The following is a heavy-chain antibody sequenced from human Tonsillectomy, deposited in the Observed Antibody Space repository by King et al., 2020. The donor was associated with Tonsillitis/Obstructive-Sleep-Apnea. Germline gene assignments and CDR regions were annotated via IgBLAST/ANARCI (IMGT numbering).Heavy chain of an antibody. D-gene: IGHD2-8*01. CDR1: GVSISSYY. CDR2: XXXXXXX. CDR3: ARDMVLEAGGDAFDI. V-gene: IGHV4-59*01. Sequence: QLQESGPGLVKPSETLSLTCTVSGVSISSYYWSWIXXXPGKGXXXXXXXXXXXXXXXXXPLXGRVTISVDTSKNQFSLKLSSVTAADTAVYYCARDMVLEAGGDAFDIWGQGTMVTVSS. J-gene: IGHJ3*02.